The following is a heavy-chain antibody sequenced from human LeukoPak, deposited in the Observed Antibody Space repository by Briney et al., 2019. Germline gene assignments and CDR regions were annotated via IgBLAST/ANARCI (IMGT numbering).Heavy chain of an antibody. CDR2: IRYDGGNK. J-gene: IGHJ4*02. CDR1: GFTFSSYG. V-gene: IGHV3-30*02. Sequence: GGSLRLSCAASGFTFSSYGMHWVRQAPGKGLEWVAFIRYDGGNKYYADSVKGRFTISRDNSKNTLYLQMNSLRAEDTAVYYCAKEPAALGYWGQGTLVTVSS. CDR3: AKEPAALGY. D-gene: IGHD2-2*01.